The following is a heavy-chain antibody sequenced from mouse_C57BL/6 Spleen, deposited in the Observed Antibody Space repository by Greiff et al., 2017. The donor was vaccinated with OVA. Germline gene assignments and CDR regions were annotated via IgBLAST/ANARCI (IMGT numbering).Heavy chain of an antibody. CDR3: ARSGVSTMATEGGEAMDY. Sequence: QVQLQQSGAELVMPGASVKLSCKASGYTFTSYWMHWVKQRPGQGLEWIGEIDPSDSYTNYNQKFKGKSTLTVDQSSSTAYMQLSSLSSEDSAVYYCARSGVSTMATEGGEAMDYWGQGTSVTVSS. V-gene: IGHV1-69*01. J-gene: IGHJ4*01. D-gene: IGHD2-2*01. CDR2: IDPSDSYT. CDR1: GYTFTSYW.